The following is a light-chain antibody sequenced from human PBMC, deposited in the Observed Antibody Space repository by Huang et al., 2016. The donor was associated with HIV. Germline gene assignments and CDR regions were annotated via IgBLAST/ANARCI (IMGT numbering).Light chain of an antibody. J-gene: IGKJ2*01. V-gene: IGKV3-11*01. CDR1: QSVSSY. Sequence: EIVLTQSPATLSLSPGERATLSCRASQSVSSYLAWYQQKPGQAPRLLIYDASNRATGIPTRFSGSGSGTDFTLTFSSLEPEDFAVYYCQQRSNWPRMYTFGQGTKLEIK. CDR2: DAS. CDR3: QQRSNWPRMYT.